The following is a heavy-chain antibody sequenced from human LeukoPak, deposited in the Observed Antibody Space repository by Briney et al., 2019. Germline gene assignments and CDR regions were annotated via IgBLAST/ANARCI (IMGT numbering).Heavy chain of an antibody. CDR3: AKDSASLSSHFATYFDY. V-gene: IGHV3-30*18. D-gene: IGHD6-13*01. CDR1: GFTFDAYG. J-gene: IGHJ4*02. Sequence: GRSLRLSCAASGFTFDAYGMHWVRQAPGKGLEWVAVISHDGTTNEYYSDSVKGRFTISRDNSKNTLYLQMNTLRTEDTAEYYCAKDSASLSSHFATYFDYWGQGTLVTVSS. CDR2: ISHDGTTNE.